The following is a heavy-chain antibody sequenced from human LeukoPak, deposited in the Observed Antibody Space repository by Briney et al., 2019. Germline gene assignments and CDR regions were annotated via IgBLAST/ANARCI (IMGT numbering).Heavy chain of an antibody. CDR3: ASFIAVAGNDAFDI. V-gene: IGHV4-4*07. J-gene: IGHJ3*02. Sequence: PSETLSLTCTVSGGSISSYYWSWIRQPAGKGLEWIGRIYTSGSTNYNPSLKSRVTMSVDTSKNQFSLKLSSVTAADTAVYYCASFIAVAGNDAFDIWGQGAMVTVSS. CDR2: IYTSGST. CDR1: GGSISSYY. D-gene: IGHD6-19*01.